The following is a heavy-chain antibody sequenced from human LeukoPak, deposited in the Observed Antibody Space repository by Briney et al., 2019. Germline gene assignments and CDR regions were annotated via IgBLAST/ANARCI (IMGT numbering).Heavy chain of an antibody. CDR1: GFTFSDFA. D-gene: IGHD1-7*01. Sequence: PGGSLRLSCAASGFTFSDFAMHRVRQAPGKGLEWLAIISYDGSSKYYADSVKGRFTISRDNSKNTLYLQMNSLGPEDTAMYYCAKVRVVFNWNYAYYFDYWGQGTLVTVSS. J-gene: IGHJ4*02. CDR2: ISYDGSSK. V-gene: IGHV3-30*18. CDR3: AKVRVVFNWNYAYYFDY.